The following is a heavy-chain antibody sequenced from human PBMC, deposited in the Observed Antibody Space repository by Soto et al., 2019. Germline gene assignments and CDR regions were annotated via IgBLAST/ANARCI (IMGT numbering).Heavy chain of an antibody. CDR3: ARGPRNWGVDY. CDR2: MNPNSGNT. Sequence: ASVKVSCKASGYTFTSYDINWVRQATGQGLEWMGWMNPNSGNTAYAQKFQGRVTMTRDTSKSTAFMELSSLTSEDTAVYYCARGPRNWGVDYWGQGTLVTVSS. CDR1: GYTFTSYD. J-gene: IGHJ4*02. D-gene: IGHD7-27*01. V-gene: IGHV1-8*01.